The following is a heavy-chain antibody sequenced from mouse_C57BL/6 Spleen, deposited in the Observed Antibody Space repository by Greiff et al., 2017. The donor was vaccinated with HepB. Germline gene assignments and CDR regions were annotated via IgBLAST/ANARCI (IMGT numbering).Heavy chain of an antibody. CDR1: GYTFTSYT. D-gene: IGHD1-1*01. Sequence: QVQLQQSGAELARPGASVKMSCKASGYTFTSYTMHRVKQRPGQGLEWIGYINPSSGYTKYNQKFKDKATLTADKSSSTAYMQLSSLTSEDSAVYYCARSITTVVAKGVDYWGQGTTLTVSS. CDR3: ARSITTVVAKGVDY. V-gene: IGHV1-4*01. J-gene: IGHJ2*01. CDR2: INPSSGYT.